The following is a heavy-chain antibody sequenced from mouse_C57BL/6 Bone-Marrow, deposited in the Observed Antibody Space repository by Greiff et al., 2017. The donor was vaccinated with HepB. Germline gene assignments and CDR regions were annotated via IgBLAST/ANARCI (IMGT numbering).Heavy chain of an antibody. D-gene: IGHD1-1*01. Sequence: EVNVVESGGGLVQPGGSLKLSCAASGFTFSDYYMYWVRQTPEKRLEWVAYISNGGGSTYYPDTVKGRFTISRDNAKNTLYLQMSRLKSEDTAMYYCAGQAEYCGSYYFGGWGQGATLAVSS. V-gene: IGHV5-12*01. CDR3: AGQAEYCGSYYFGG. J-gene: IGHJ2*01. CDR1: GFTFSDYY. CDR2: ISNGGGST.